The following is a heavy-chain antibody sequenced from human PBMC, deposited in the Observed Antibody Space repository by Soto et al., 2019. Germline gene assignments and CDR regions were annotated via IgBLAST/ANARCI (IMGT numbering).Heavy chain of an antibody. CDR3: ARDTNSLDL. D-gene: IGHD2-8*01. J-gene: IGHJ5*02. CDR2: IYHTGDT. CDR1: SYSISSGFF. Sequence: SETLSLSCIVSSYSISSGFFWAWIRQPEGKGLEWVGSIYHTGDTHYNPSLRSQVSMSVDTSKNHFSLRLTYLPAADTAVYFWARDTNSLDLWGQGILDTASS. V-gene: IGHV4-38-2*02.